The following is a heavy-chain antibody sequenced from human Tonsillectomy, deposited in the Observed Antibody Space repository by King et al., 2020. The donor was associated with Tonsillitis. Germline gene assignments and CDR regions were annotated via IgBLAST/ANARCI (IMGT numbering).Heavy chain of an antibody. CDR2: ISAYNGNT. J-gene: IGHJ5*02. Sequence: QLVQSGPEVKKPGASVKVSCKASGYTFSNYGISWVRQAPGQGLEWMGWISAYNGNTNYAEKFQGRVTMTTETSTSTASMELRSLRSDDTAVYYVARVDIVVVPDTPNGGWFDPWGQGTLVTVSS. CDR1: GYTFSNYG. V-gene: IGHV1-18*01. D-gene: IGHD2-2*01. CDR3: ARVDIVVVPDTPNGGWFDP.